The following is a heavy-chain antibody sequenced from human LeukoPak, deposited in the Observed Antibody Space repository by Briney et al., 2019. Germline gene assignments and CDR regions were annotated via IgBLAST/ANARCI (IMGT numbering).Heavy chain of an antibody. CDR3: ARCIAAAGVYYYYGMDV. J-gene: IGHJ6*02. D-gene: IGHD6-13*01. Sequence: ASVKVSCKASGYTFTSYDINWVRQATGQGLEWMGWMNPNSGNTGYAQKFQGRVTMTRNTSISTAYMELSSLRSEDTAVYYCARCIAAAGVYYYYGMDVWGQGTTVTVSS. CDR2: MNPNSGNT. CDR1: GYTFTSYD. V-gene: IGHV1-8*01.